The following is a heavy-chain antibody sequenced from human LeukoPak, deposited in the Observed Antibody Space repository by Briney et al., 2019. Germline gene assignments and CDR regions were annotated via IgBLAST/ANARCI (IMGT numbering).Heavy chain of an antibody. CDR1: GGSLSSYY. CDR2: FSSTGST. V-gene: IGHV4-59*01. J-gene: IGHJ5*02. Sequence: SETLSLTCTVSGGSLSSYYWSWIRQPPGKGLELIAYFSSTGSTNYNPSLKSRVTISVDTSKNQFSLKLNSVTAADPAVYYCARANTAMSAWGQGTLVTVSS. D-gene: IGHD5-18*01. CDR3: ARANTAMSA.